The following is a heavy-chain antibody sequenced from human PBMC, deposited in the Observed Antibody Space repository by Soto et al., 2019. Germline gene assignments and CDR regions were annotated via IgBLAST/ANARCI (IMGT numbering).Heavy chain of an antibody. D-gene: IGHD3-22*01. Sequence: EVQLVESGGVVVQPGGSLRLSCAASGFTFDDYTMHWVRQAPGKGLEWVSLISWDGGSTYYADSVKGRFTISRDKSKNSLYLQMNSLRTEDTALYYCAKDYYYDSSGYYYSVGYFDYWGQGTLVTVSS. V-gene: IGHV3-43*01. CDR1: GFTFDDYT. J-gene: IGHJ4*02. CDR2: ISWDGGST. CDR3: AKDYYYDSSGYYYSVGYFDY.